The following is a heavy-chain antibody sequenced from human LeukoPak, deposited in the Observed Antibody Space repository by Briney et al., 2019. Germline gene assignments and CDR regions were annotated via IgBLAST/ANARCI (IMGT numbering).Heavy chain of an antibody. Sequence: SVKVSCKASGGTFSGYAISWVRQAPGQGLEWMGGIIPIFGTANYAQKFQGRVTITTDESTSTAYMELSSLRSEDTAVFYCARVIWFGESNQRYYFDYWGQGTLVTVSS. J-gene: IGHJ4*02. CDR2: IIPIFGTA. V-gene: IGHV1-69*05. CDR3: ARVIWFGESNQRYYFDY. D-gene: IGHD3-10*01. CDR1: GGTFSGYA.